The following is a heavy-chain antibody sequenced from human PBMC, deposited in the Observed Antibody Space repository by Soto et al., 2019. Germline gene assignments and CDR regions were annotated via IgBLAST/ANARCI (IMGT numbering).Heavy chain of an antibody. D-gene: IGHD2-15*01. J-gene: IGHJ4*02. CDR1: GFTFSVYK. CDR3: AATKLLPFDY. Sequence: GGSLRLSCSTSGFTFSVYKMHWVCQAPGKGLDYVSGISSHGDTTSYADSVKGRFTISRDNSKNTPYFQMSSLRPEDTAVYYCAATKLLPFDYWGQGTQVTVSS. V-gene: IGHV3-64D*06. CDR2: ISSHGDTT.